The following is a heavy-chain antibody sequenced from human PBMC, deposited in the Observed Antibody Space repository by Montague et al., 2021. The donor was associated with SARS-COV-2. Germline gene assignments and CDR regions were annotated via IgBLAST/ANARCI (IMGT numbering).Heavy chain of an antibody. CDR3: ARPLVRGVPKAFDI. D-gene: IGHD3-10*01. CDR1: GGSITRNYY. V-gene: IGHV4-39*01. CDR2: IYYSGTT. J-gene: IGHJ3*02. Sequence: SETLSLTCTVSGGSITRNYYWGWIRQPPGKGLEWVGNIYYSGTTFINPSFESRVTISVDASKNQFSLNLTSVTAADKAVYYCARPLVRGVPKAFDIWGQGALVIVSS.